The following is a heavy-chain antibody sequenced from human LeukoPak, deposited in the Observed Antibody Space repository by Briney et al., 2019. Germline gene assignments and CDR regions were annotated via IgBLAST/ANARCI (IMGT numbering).Heavy chain of an antibody. J-gene: IGHJ4*02. D-gene: IGHD6-19*01. CDR1: GVSFSGYY. Sequence: SETLSLTCAVYGVSFSGYYWSWLRQPPGKGLEGVGEINHSGSTNYNPSLKSRVTISVDTSKNQFSLKLSSVTAADTAVYYCARNGGTLAAKTSFDYWGQGTLVTVSS. CDR3: ARNGGTLAAKTSFDY. CDR2: INHSGST. V-gene: IGHV4-34*01.